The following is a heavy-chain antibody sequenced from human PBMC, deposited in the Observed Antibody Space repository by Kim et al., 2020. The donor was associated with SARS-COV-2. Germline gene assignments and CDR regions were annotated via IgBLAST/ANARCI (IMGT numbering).Heavy chain of an antibody. D-gene: IGHD6-13*01. CDR2: ISWNSGSI. CDR3: AKDRGITAAAGSSYYYGMGG. Sequence: GGSLRLSCAASGFTFDDYAMHWVRQAPGKGLEWVSGISWNSGSIGYADSVKGRFTISRDNAKNSLYLQMNSLRAEDTALYYCAKDRGITAAAGSSYYYGMGGWGQGTTGPVS. V-gene: IGHV3-9*01. J-gene: IGHJ6*02. CDR1: GFTFDDYA.